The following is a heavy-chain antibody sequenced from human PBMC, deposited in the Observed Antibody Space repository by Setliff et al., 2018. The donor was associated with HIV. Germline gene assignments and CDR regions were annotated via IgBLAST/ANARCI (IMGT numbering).Heavy chain of an antibody. CDR3: AREDYYYYGMDV. CDR2: IYTSGNI. V-gene: IGHV4-61*02. J-gene: IGHJ6*02. CDR1: GDSISSGSYY. Sequence: SETLSLTCSVSGDSISSGSYYWSWIRQPAGKGLEWIGRIYTSGNINYNPSLKSRVTISVDTSKNQFSLKLSSVTAADTAVYYCAREDYYYYGMDVWGQGTTVTVSS.